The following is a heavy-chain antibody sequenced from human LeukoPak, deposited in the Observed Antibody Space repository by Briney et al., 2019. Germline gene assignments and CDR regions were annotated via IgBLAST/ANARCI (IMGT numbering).Heavy chain of an antibody. V-gene: IGHV3-53*01. Sequence: GGSLRLSCAASGFTVSNNYMIWVRQAPGKGLQWVSVIYSGGSTYYSASVKGRFTISRDNAKNTLYLQMNSLRAEDTAVYYCSRGKILGDDFDYWGQGTLVTVSS. J-gene: IGHJ4*02. CDR2: IYSGGST. CDR3: SRGKILGDDFDY. CDR1: GFTVSNNY. D-gene: IGHD2-21*02.